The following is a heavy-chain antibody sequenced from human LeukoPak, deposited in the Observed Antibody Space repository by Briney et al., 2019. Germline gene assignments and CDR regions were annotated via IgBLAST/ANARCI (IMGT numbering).Heavy chain of an antibody. CDR1: GGSISSSSYY. Sequence: SETLSLTCTVSGGSISSSSYYWGWIRQPPGKGLEWIGTIYYSGNTYYNPSLKSRVSISVDTSKNQFSLKLSSVTAADTAVYYCARHSGSFYFYYYMDVWGKGTTVTVSS. CDR3: ARHSGSFYFYYYMDV. CDR2: IYYSGNT. J-gene: IGHJ6*03. D-gene: IGHD1-26*01. V-gene: IGHV4-39*07.